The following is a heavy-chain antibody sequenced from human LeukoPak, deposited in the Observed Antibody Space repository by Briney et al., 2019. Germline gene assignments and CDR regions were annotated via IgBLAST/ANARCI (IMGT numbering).Heavy chain of an antibody. D-gene: IGHD3-3*01. CDR2: ISAYNGNT. CDR3: ARGSKVLEWPTENWFDP. CDR1: GYTFTSYG. V-gene: IGHV1-18*01. J-gene: IGHJ5*02. Sequence: GASVKVSCKASGYTFTSYGISWVRQAPGQGLEWMGWISAYNGNTNYAQKVQGRVTITTDEFTSTAYMELSSLRSEDTAVYYCARGSKVLEWPTENWFDPWGQGTLVTVSS.